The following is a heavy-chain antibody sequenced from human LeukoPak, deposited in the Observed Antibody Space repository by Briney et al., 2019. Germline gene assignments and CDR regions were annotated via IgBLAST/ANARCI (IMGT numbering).Heavy chain of an antibody. CDR1: GYTFTSYG. CDR3: ARDFPLVVGATTDYFDY. D-gene: IGHD1-26*01. Sequence: VASVKVSCKASGYTFTSYGISWVRQAPGQGLEWMGWISAYNGNTNYAQKLQGRVAMTTDTSTSTAYMELRSLRSDDTAVYYCARDFPLVVGATTDYFDYWGQGTLVAVSS. J-gene: IGHJ4*02. V-gene: IGHV1-18*01. CDR2: ISAYNGNT.